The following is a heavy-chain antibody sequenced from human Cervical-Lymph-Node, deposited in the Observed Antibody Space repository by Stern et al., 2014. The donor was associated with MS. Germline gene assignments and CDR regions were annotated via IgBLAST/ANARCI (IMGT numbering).Heavy chain of an antibody. CDR2: IWYDESNK. J-gene: IGHJ3*02. D-gene: IGHD5/OR15-5a*01. Sequence: QVQLVQSGGGVVQPGRSLTLSCAASGFTFSSYGMHWVRQAPGTGLEWVAVIWYDESNKYNADSVKGRFTISRDNSKNTLYLQMNSLRAEDTAVYYCARSQPLRSGAFDIWGQGTMVTVSS. V-gene: IGHV3-33*01. CDR1: GFTFSSYG. CDR3: ARSQPLRSGAFDI.